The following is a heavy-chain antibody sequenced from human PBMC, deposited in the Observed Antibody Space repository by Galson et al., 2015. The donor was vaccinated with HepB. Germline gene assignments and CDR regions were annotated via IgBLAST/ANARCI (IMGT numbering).Heavy chain of an antibody. CDR3: ARGEGGYTGYDYYYYYMDV. V-gene: IGHV1-69*13. CDR1: GGTFSSYA. D-gene: IGHD5-12*01. Sequence: SVKVSCKASGGTFSSYAISWVRQAPGQGLEWMGGIIPIFGTANYAQKFQGRVTITADESTSTAYMELSSLRSEDTAVYYCARGEGGYTGYDYYYYYMDVWGKGTTVTVSS. J-gene: IGHJ6*03. CDR2: IIPIFGTA.